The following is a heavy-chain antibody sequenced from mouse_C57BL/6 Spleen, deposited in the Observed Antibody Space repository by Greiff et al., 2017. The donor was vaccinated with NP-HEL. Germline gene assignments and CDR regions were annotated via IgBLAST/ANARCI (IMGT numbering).Heavy chain of an antibody. J-gene: IGHJ4*01. CDR1: GYAFTNYL. V-gene: IGHV1-54*01. D-gene: IGHD2-4*01. CDR3: ARSGDYDGTMDD. CDR2: INPGSGGT. Sequence: QVQLQQSGAELVRPGTSVKVSCKASGYAFTNYLIEWVKQRPGQGLEWIGVINPGSGGTNYNEKFKGKATLTADKSSSTAYMQLSSLTSEDSAVYFCARSGDYDGTMDDWGQGTSVTVSS.